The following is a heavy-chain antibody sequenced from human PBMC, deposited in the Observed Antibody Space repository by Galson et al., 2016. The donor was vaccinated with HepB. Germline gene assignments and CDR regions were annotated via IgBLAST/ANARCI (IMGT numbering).Heavy chain of an antibody. CDR1: GCKFSSYW. Sequence: QSGAEVKKPGESLRIACKASGCKFSSYWIGWVRQMPGKGLEWMAIIYPGDSDTRYSPAFQGQVTISADTSISTAYLQWSSLRASDTAIYYCARGDFWSGYYYYGMEAWGQGTTVTVS. CDR3: ARGDFWSGYYYYGMEA. CDR2: IYPGDSDT. V-gene: IGHV5-51*03. D-gene: IGHD3-3*01. J-gene: IGHJ6*02.